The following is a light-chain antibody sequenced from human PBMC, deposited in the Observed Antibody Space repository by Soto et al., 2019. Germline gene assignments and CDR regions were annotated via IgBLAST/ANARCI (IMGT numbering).Light chain of an antibody. J-gene: IGKJ1*01. CDR3: QQYGSSPPT. CDR1: QSISRY. V-gene: IGKV3-20*01. Sequence: IVVTQSPGTLSLSPGERTTLSCRASQSISRYLAWYQQKPGQGPRLLIYGASSRATGTPDRFSGSGSGTDFTLTINRLEPEDFALYYCQQYGSSPPTFGQGTKV. CDR2: GAS.